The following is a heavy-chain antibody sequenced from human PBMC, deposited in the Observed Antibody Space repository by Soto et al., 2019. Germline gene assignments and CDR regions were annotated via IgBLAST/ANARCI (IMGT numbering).Heavy chain of an antibody. D-gene: IGHD3-22*01. CDR1: GYTFTAKG. Sequence: ASVKVSCKTSGYTFTAKGLACLRQAPGKRPEWMGWVSTNNADTNYAQKFQGRVTMTTETSTRTTYMELRGLRSDDTAVYYCARELNTDPSAYYSFAYWGQGTLVTVSS. V-gene: IGHV1-18*01. CDR2: VSTNNADT. J-gene: IGHJ4*02. CDR3: ARELNTDPSAYYSFAY.